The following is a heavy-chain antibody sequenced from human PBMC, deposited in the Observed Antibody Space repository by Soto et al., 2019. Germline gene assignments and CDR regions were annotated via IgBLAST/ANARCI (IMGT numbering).Heavy chain of an antibody. Sequence: SETLSLTCTVSGGSISSYYWSWIRQPPGKGLEWIGYIYYSGSTNYNPSLKSRVTISVDTSKNQFSLKLSSVTAADTAVYYCARDLGDYDILTGYYGFSRWFDPWGQGTLVTVSS. V-gene: IGHV4-59*01. CDR1: GGSISSYY. CDR3: ARDLGDYDILTGYYGFSRWFDP. CDR2: IYYSGST. J-gene: IGHJ5*02. D-gene: IGHD3-9*01.